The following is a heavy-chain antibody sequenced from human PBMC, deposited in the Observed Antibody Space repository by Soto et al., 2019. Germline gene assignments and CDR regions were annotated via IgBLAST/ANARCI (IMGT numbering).Heavy chain of an antibody. CDR3: ARALDIAAAVPGAFDI. V-gene: IGHV1-18*01. D-gene: IGHD6-13*01. Sequence: QVQLVQSGAEVKKPGASVKVSCKASGYTFTSYGISWVRQAPGQGLEWMGWISAYNGNTNYAQKLQGRVTMTTDTXTXXAYMELRSLRSDDTAVYYCARALDIAAAVPGAFDIWGQGTMVTVSS. CDR2: ISAYNGNT. CDR1: GYTFTSYG. J-gene: IGHJ3*02.